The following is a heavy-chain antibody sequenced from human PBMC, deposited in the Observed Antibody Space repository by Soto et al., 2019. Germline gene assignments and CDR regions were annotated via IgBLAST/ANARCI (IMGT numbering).Heavy chain of an antibody. Sequence: GGSLRLSCAASGFTFDDYAMHWVRQVPGKGLEWVSGINWNSGSIGYGDSVKGRFAISRDNAKNSMHLQMNSLSAEDTAFYYCVKDESINWYSGHFRHWGQGTLVTVSS. D-gene: IGHD6-13*01. J-gene: IGHJ1*01. CDR3: VKDESINWYSGHFRH. CDR1: GFTFDDYA. V-gene: IGHV3-9*01. CDR2: INWNSGSI.